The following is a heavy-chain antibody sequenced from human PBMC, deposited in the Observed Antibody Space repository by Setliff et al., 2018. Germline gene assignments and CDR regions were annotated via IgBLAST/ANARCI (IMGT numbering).Heavy chain of an antibody. J-gene: IGHJ6*03. CDR1: DVSISGYY. D-gene: IGHD3-22*01. CDR2: IHYSGST. V-gene: IGHV4-59*01. Sequence: KASETLSLTCTVSDVSISGYYWSWIRQPPGKGLEWIGFIHYSGSTNYNPSLKSRVTISLDTPKNQFSLRLSSVTAADTAVYYCARRSPAYYSDSSGYFYDTSPYMDVWGKGTTVTVSS. CDR3: ARRSPAYYSDSSGYFYDTSPYMDV.